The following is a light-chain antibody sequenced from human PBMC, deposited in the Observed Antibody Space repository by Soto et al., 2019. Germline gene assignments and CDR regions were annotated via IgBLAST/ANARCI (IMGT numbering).Light chain of an antibody. CDR2: LGS. CDR1: QSLRHSNGHNY. J-gene: IGKJ2*01. V-gene: IGKV2-28*01. CDR3: VHAPQIPPHT. Sequence: DIVMTQSPLSLPVTPGEPASVSCRSSQSLRHSNGHNYLDWYVQKPGQSPQLLIYLGSYRASGVPDRFSGSGSGTDFTLRVSRVEAEDVGVNYCVHAPQIPPHTFGQGTKLEIK.